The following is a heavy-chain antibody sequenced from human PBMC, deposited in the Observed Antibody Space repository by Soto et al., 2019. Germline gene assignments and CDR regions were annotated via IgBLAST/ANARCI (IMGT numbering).Heavy chain of an antibody. CDR3: AKDRNEGIAVAKDY. V-gene: IGHV3-30*18. CDR2: ISYDGSNK. Sequence: GGSLRLSCAASGFTFSSYGMHWVRQAPGKELEWVAVISYDGSNKYYADSVKGRFTISRDNSKNTLYLQMNSLRAEDTAVYYCAKDRNEGIAVAKDYWGQGTLVTVSS. J-gene: IGHJ4*02. CDR1: GFTFSSYG. D-gene: IGHD6-19*01.